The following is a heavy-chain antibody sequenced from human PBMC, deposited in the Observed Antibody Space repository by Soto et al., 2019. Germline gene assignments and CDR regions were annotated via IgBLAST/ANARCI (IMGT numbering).Heavy chain of an antibody. J-gene: IGHJ4*02. D-gene: IGHD5-18*01. Sequence: GSLRLSCAASGFTFSSYEMNWVRQAPGKGLEWVSYISSSGSTIYYADSVKGRFTISRDNAKNSLYLQMNSLRAEDTAVYYCARGLPRGYSYVQYYFDYWGQGTLVTVSS. CDR3: ARGLPRGYSYVQYYFDY. V-gene: IGHV3-48*03. CDR2: ISSSGSTI. CDR1: GFTFSSYE.